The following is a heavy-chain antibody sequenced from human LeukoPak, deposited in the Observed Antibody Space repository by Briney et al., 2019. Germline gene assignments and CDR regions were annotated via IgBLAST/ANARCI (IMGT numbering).Heavy chain of an antibody. Sequence: GGALRLSCAASGFTFSSYAMCWVRQAPGKGLKWVSTINDNGDGTYYADSVKGRFTISRDNSYNTVSLQMNSLRDEDTGVYYCAKGLRTGVGPYMGYHYYMDVWGKGATVTVSS. J-gene: IGHJ6*03. V-gene: IGHV3-23*01. CDR1: GFTFSSYA. CDR3: AKGLRTGVGPYMGYHYYMDV. CDR2: INDNGDGT. D-gene: IGHD3-16*01.